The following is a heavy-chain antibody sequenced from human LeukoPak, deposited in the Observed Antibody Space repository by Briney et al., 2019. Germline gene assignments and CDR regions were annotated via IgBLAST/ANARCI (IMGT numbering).Heavy chain of an antibody. CDR3: ARYWGHFDY. V-gene: IGHV4-59*01. CDR1: GGSISSYY. CDR2: IYCSGST. J-gene: IGHJ4*02. Sequence: SETLSLTCTVSGGSISSYYWSWIRQPPGKGLEWIGYIYCSGSTNYNPSLKSRVTISVDTSKNQFSLKLSSVTAADTAVYYCARYWGHFDYWGQGTLVTVSS. D-gene: IGHD7-27*01.